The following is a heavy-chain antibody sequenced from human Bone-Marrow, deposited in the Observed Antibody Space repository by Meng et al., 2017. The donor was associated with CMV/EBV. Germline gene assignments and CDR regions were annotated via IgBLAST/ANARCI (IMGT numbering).Heavy chain of an antibody. V-gene: IGHV3-21*01. CDR2: ISSSSSYI. CDR1: GFTFSSYS. D-gene: IGHD2-2*01. J-gene: IGHJ4*02. Sequence: GESLKISCAASGFTFSSYSMNWVRQAPGKGLEWVSSISSSSSYIYYADSVKGRFTISRDNAKNSLYLQMNSLRAEDTAVYYCARDLSDCSSTSCYYYWGQGTLVSVSS. CDR3: ARDLSDCSSTSCYYY.